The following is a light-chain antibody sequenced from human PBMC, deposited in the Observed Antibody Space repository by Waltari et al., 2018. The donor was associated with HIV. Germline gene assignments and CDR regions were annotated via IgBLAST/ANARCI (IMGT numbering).Light chain of an antibody. CDR2: NVS. Sequence: VVMTQSPLSLSVTLGQPASISCRSSPGLVYSDGDIYLNLFQQRQGHSPRRIIYNVSNRDTGAPERFSGSGSGTDVKLKSSRDEGEDVGVYYCMQGTHWPVTFGGGTKVEMK. CDR1: PGLVYSDGDIY. J-gene: IGKJ4*01. CDR3: MQGTHWPVT. V-gene: IGKV2-30*01.